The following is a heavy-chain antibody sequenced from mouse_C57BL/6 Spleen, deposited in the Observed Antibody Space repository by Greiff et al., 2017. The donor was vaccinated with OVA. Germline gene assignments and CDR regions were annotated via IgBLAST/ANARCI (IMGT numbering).Heavy chain of an antibody. D-gene: IGHD2-1*01. CDR1: GYTFTDYY. J-gene: IGHJ2*01. V-gene: IGHV1-26*01. CDR2: INPNNGGT. Sequence: EVQLQQSGPELVKPGASVKISCKASGYTFTDYYMNWVKQSHGKSLEWIGDINPNNGGTSYNQKFKGKATLTVDKSSSTAYMELRSLTSEDSAVYYCAREENYGNDYWGQGTTLTVSS. CDR3: AREENYGNDY.